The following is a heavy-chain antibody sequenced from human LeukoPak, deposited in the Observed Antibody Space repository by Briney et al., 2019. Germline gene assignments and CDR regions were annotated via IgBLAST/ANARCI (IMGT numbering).Heavy chain of an antibody. CDR1: GGSISSYY. D-gene: IGHD2/OR15-2a*01. V-gene: IGHV4-59*01. CDR2: IYYSGST. CDR3: ARFLSMGYYFDY. J-gene: IGHJ4*02. Sequence: SETLSLTCTVSGGSISSYYWSWIRQPPGKGLERIGYIYYSGSTNYNPSLKSRVTISVDTSKNQFSLKLSSVTAADTAVYYCARFLSMGYYFDYWGQGTLVTVSS.